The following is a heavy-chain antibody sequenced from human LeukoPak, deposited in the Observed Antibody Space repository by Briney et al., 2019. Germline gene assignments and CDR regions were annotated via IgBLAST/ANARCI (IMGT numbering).Heavy chain of an antibody. V-gene: IGHV3-23*01. CDR1: GFTFSSYA. CDR3: AKDLSTIVVVTDYGGVDY. Sequence: GGSLRLSCAASGFTFSSYAMSWVRQAPGKGLEWVSAISGSGGSTYYADSVKGRFTISRDNSKNTLYLQMNSLRAEDTAVYYCAKDLSTIVVVTDYGGVDYWGQGTLVTVSS. D-gene: IGHD3-22*01. J-gene: IGHJ4*02. CDR2: ISGSGGST.